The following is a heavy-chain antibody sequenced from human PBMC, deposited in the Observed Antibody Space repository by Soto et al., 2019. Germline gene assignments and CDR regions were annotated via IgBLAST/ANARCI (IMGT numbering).Heavy chain of an antibody. D-gene: IGHD3-22*01. CDR1: EFTFSNYA. CDR3: AKHPGYYYESTGYHFDY. CDR2: ISYGGGTT. J-gene: IGHJ4*02. Sequence: EVQLLESGGGLVQPGGSLSLSCAASEFTFSNYAMSWVRQAPGKGLEWVSAISYGGGTTYYADSVKGRFTISRDNSKNTLYRQMNSLRAEDTAVYYCAKHPGYYYESTGYHFDYWGQGTLVTVSS. V-gene: IGHV3-23*01.